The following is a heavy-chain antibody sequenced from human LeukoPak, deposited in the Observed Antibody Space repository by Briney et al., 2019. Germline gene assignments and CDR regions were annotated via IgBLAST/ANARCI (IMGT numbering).Heavy chain of an antibody. V-gene: IGHV3-33*01. J-gene: IGHJ6*02. CDR3: ARVYSGFLLDGMDV. CDR2: IWYDGTNK. Sequence: GGSLRLSCAASGFTFSSYGMHWVRQAPGKGLEWVAVIWYDGTNKYYADSVKGRFTISRDNSKNTLYLQMNSLRAEDTAVYYCARVYSGFLLDGMDVWGQGTTVTVSS. D-gene: IGHD5-12*01. CDR1: GFTFSSYG.